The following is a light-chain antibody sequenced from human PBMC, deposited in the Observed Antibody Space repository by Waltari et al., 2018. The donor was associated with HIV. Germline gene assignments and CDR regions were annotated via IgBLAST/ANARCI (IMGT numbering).Light chain of an antibody. CDR2: DVT. Sequence: QSALTQPASVSGSPGQSITISCTGTSSDVGGYNSVSWYQQHPGKAPKLMIYDVTNRPSGVSNRFSGSKSGNTASLTISGLQAEDEADYYGSSYTSSSTRVFGGGIKLTVV. CDR3: SSYTSSSTRV. J-gene: IGLJ3*02. V-gene: IGLV2-14*03. CDR1: SSDVGGYNS.